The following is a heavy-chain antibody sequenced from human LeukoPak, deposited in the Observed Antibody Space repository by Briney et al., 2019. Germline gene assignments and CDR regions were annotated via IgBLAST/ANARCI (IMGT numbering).Heavy chain of an antibody. CDR1: GYTVTTYA. D-gene: IGHD6-13*01. V-gene: IGHV1-3*01. J-gene: IGHJ5*02. CDR3: ARGLGYGVFDP. CDR2: INVGNGNT. Sequence: ASVKVSCKASGYTVTTYALTWVRQAPGQRLEWMGWINVGNGNTKSSQKFQGRVTITRDMSASTAYMELSSLRSEDTAVYYCARGLGYGVFDPWGQGTLVTVSS.